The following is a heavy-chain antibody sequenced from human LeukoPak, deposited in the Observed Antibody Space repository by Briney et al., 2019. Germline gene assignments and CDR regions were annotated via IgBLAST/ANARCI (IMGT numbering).Heavy chain of an antibody. Sequence: PGGSLRLSCAASRLAFSSYAMSWVRQAPGKGLEWVSTISVASNTFYADSVKGRFTISRDNSRNTVYLQMTSLRADDTAVYYCADYGVSGVRNNFYWGQGTLVTVSS. CDR3: ADYGVSGVRNNFY. J-gene: IGHJ4*02. V-gene: IGHV3-23*01. CDR1: RLAFSSYA. D-gene: IGHD3-3*01. CDR2: ISVASNT.